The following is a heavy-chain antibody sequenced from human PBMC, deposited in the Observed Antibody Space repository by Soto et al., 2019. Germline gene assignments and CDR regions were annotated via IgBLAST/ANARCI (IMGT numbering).Heavy chain of an antibody. CDR3: AHVSKDDRDRLIYGMDV. CDR2: IYWDDAK. J-gene: IGHJ6*02. CDR1: GFSLNTGGVG. Sequence: QITLKESGPTLVKPTQTLTLTCTFSGFSLNTGGVGVAWIRQTPTKALEWLALIYWDDAKRYSPSLRSRLTVKKDTAKNQVALAVSNVAPADTATYWCAHVSKDDRDRLIYGMDVWGPGATVTVSS. D-gene: IGHD3-9*01. V-gene: IGHV2-5*02.